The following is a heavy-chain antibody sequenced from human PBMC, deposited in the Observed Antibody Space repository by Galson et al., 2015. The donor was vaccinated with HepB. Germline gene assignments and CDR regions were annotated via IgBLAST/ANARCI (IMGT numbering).Heavy chain of an antibody. Sequence: SVKASCKASGYTFTSYGISWVRQAPGQGLEWMGWISAYNGNTNYAQKLQGRVTMTTDTSTSTAYMELRSLRSDDTAVYYCARRLGYRSTESWFNPWGQGTLVTVSS. CDR3: ARRLGYRSTESWFNP. J-gene: IGHJ5*02. CDR1: GYTFTSYG. CDR2: ISAYNGNT. V-gene: IGHV1-18*01. D-gene: IGHD6-25*01.